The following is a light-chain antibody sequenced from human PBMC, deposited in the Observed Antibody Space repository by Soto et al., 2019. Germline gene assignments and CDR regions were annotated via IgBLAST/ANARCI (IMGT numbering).Light chain of an antibody. CDR1: SRDGFSYDY. Sequence: SALTQPGSVSGAPGPSIPFSCTGTSRDGFSYDYVSWHQQHPGKAPKLIIYDVNNRPSGVPSRFSGSKSGNTASLIISGLQTEDEADYYCCAYSPSGTHVFGTG. CDR2: DVN. J-gene: IGLJ1*01. CDR3: CAYSPSGTHV. V-gene: IGLV2-14*03.